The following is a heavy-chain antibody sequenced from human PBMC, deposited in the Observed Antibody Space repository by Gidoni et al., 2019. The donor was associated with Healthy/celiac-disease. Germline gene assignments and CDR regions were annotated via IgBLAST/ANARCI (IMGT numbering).Heavy chain of an antibody. CDR3: ARVGSGYYGLVDY. Sequence: QLQLQESGPGLVKPSETLSLTCTVSGGSISSSSYYWGWIRQPPGKGLEWIGSIFYSGSTYYNPSLKSRVTISVDTSKNQFSLKLSSVTAADTAVYYCARVGSGYYGLVDYWGQGTLVTVSS. CDR1: GGSISSSSYY. V-gene: IGHV4-39*07. J-gene: IGHJ4*02. D-gene: IGHD5-12*01. CDR2: IFYSGST.